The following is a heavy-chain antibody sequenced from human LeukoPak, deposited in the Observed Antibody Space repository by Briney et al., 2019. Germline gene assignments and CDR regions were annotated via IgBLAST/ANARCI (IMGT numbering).Heavy chain of an antibody. J-gene: IGHJ4*02. CDR3: ARATPFGFGESFDY. CDR2: IYYSGST. CDR1: GGSISSGDYY. V-gene: IGHV4-30-4*08. D-gene: IGHD3-10*01. Sequence: PSQTLSLTCTVSGGSISSGDYYWSWIRQPPGKGLEWIGYIYYSGSTYYNPSLKSRVTISVDTPKNQFSLKLSSVTAADTAVYYCARATPFGFGESFDYWGQGTLVTVSS.